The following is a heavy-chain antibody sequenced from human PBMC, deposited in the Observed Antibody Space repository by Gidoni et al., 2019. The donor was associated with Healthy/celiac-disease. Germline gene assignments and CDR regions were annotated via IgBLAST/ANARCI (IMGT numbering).Heavy chain of an antibody. J-gene: IGHJ4*02. Sequence: LRLSCAASGFTFSSYAMRWVRQAPGKGLEWVAVISYDGSNKYYADSVKGRFTISRDNSKNTLYLQMNSLRAEDTAVYYCARGRRGDYVDYWGQGTLVTVSS. CDR3: ARGRRGDYVDY. CDR1: GFTFSSYA. CDR2: ISYDGSNK. V-gene: IGHV3-30*01.